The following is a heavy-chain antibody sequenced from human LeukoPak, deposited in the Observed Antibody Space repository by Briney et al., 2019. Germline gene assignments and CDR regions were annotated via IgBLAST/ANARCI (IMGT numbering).Heavy chain of an antibody. D-gene: IGHD3-22*01. CDR3: ARAPYYYDSSGLHFDY. Sequence: GGSLRLSCAASGFTFSSYAMSWVRQAPGKGLEWVSVIYSGGSTYYADSVKGRFTISRDNSKNTLYLQMNSLRAEDTAVYYCARAPYYYDSSGLHFDYWGQGTLVTVSS. CDR2: IYSGGST. V-gene: IGHV3-66*01. CDR1: GFTFSSYA. J-gene: IGHJ4*02.